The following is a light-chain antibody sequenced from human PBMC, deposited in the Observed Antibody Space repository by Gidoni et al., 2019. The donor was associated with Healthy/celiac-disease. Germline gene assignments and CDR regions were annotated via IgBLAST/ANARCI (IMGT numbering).Light chain of an antibody. CDR2: GAS. CDR1: QSVSSSY. Sequence: EIVLPQSQGTLSSSPGERATLSCRASQSVSSSYLAWYHQKPGQAPSLLIYGASSRATGIPDRFSGSGSGTDFTLTISRLEPEDFAVYYCQQYGSSALTFGGGTKVEIK. V-gene: IGKV3-20*01. CDR3: QQYGSSALT. J-gene: IGKJ4*01.